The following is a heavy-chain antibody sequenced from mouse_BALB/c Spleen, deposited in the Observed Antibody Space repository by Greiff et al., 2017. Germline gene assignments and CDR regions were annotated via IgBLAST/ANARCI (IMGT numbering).Heavy chain of an antibody. Sequence: EVQLVESGGGLVQPGGSRKLSCAASGFTFSSFGMHWVRQAPEKGLEWVAYISSGSSTINYADTVKGRFTISRDNPKNTLFLQMTSLRSEDTAMYYGARGSYGHYLDYGGKGTTLTVS. CDR2: ISSGSSTI. J-gene: IGHJ2*01. CDR1: GFTFSSFG. V-gene: IGHV5-17*02. D-gene: IGHD1-2*01. CDR3: ARGSYGHYLDY.